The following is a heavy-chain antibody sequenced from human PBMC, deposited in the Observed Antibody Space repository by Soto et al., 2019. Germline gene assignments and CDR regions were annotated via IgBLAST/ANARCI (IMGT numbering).Heavy chain of an antibody. V-gene: IGHV3-11*06. CDR3: ARGEAVAGTSGFDP. D-gene: IGHD6-19*01. J-gene: IGHJ5*02. CDR2: ISSSSSYT. Sequence: QVQLVESGGGLVKPGGSLRLSCAASGLTFSDYYMSWIRQAPGKGLEWVSYISSSSSYTNYADSVKGRFTISRDNAKNSLYLQMNSLRAEDTAVYYCARGEAVAGTSGFDPWGQGTLVTVSS. CDR1: GLTFSDYY.